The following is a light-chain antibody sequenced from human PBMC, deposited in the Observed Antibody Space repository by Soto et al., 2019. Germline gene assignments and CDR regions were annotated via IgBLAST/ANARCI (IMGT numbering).Light chain of an antibody. CDR2: GVS. V-gene: IGKV3-20*01. CDR1: QSVSSGH. Sequence: EIVLTQSPGTLSLSPGERATLSCRASQSVSSGHLAWYQQRPGQAPRLLIYGVSSRATGIPDRFSGSGSGTDFALTISRLQPEDVAVYYCQQYGTAPLTLGPGTKVDIK. J-gene: IGKJ3*01. CDR3: QQYGTAPLT.